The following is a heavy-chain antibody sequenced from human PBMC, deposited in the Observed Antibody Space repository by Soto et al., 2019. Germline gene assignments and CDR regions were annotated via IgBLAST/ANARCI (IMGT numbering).Heavy chain of an antibody. D-gene: IGHD2-15*01. CDR1: GYTFTGYY. Sequence: ASVKVSCKASGYTFTGYYMHWVRQAPGQGLEWMGWINPNSGGTNYAQKFQGWVTMTRDTSISTAYMELSRLRSDDTAVYYCARGGGYCSGGSCYSRQGEYYYYGMDVWGQGTTVTVSS. J-gene: IGHJ6*02. CDR2: INPNSGGT. CDR3: ARGGGYCSGGSCYSRQGEYYYYGMDV. V-gene: IGHV1-2*04.